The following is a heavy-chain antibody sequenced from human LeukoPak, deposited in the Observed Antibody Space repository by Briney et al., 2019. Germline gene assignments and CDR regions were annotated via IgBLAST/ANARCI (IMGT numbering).Heavy chain of an antibody. CDR3: AKDRD. J-gene: IGHJ4*02. Sequence: GGSLRLSCAASGFTFSSYAVHWVRQAPGKGLEWVAVISYDGSNKYYADSVKGRFTISRDNSKNTLYLQMNSLRAEDTAVYYCAKDRDWGQGTLVTVSS. D-gene: IGHD3-10*01. CDR1: GFTFSSYA. CDR2: ISYDGSNK. V-gene: IGHV3-30-3*01.